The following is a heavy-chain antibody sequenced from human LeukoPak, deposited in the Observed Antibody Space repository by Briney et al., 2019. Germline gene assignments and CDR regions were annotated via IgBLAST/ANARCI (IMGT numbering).Heavy chain of an antibody. CDR1: GYTFTNYD. CDR2: MNPNSGNT. V-gene: IGHV1-8*01. CDR3: ARNGQQVRYFQH. D-gene: IGHD6-13*01. J-gene: IGHJ1*01. Sequence: ASVKVSCKASGYTFTNYDISWVRQATGQGLEWMGWMNPNSGNTNYAQKFQGRVTMTRNTSISTAYMELSSLRSEDTAVYYCARNGQQVRYFQHWGQGTLVTVSS.